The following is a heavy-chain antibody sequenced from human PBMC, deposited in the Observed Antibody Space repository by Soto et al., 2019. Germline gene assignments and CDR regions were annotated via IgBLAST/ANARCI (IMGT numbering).Heavy chain of an antibody. Sequence: QVQLVQSGAEVKKPGASVKVSCKASGYTFTSYAMHWVRQAPGQRLEWMGWINAGNGNTKYSQKFQGRVTITRDTSARTAYMELSSLRSEDTAVYYCARESIAAAGTDWFDPWGQGSLVTVSS. CDR2: INAGNGNT. CDR3: ARESIAAAGTDWFDP. J-gene: IGHJ5*02. CDR1: GYTFTSYA. V-gene: IGHV1-3*01. D-gene: IGHD6-13*01.